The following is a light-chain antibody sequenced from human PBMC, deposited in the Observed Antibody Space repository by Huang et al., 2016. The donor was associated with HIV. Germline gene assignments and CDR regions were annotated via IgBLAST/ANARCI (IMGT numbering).Light chain of an antibody. Sequence: DIQMTQSPSTLSASVGDRVTITCRASQRLCSWLARYQQKPGKAPQLLIYDAASLESGGPSRVSGSGAGTEFTLTISSLQPDNFATYYCQQYNSYPWTFGQGTKVEIK. V-gene: IGKV1-5*01. CDR2: DAA. CDR1: QRLCSW. CDR3: QQYNSYPWT. J-gene: IGKJ1*01.